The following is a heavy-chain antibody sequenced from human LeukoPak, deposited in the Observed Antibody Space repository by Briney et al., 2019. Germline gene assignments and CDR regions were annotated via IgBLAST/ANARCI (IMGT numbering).Heavy chain of an antibody. J-gene: IGHJ4*02. D-gene: IGHD3-10*01. V-gene: IGHV4-34*01. CDR2: INHSGST. CDR3: ARGRVVRGVMAY. Sequence: SETLSLTCAAYGGSFSGYCWSWIRQPPGKGLEWIGEINHSGSTNYNPSLKSRVTISVDTSKNQFSLKLSSVTAADTAVYYCARGRVVRGVMAYWGQGTLVTVSS. CDR1: GGSFSGYC.